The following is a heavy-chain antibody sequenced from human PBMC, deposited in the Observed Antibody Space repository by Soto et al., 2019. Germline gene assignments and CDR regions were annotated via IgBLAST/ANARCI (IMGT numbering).Heavy chain of an antibody. CDR3: AREMHLGSGWGDIDI. CDR1: GFTVSAKW. J-gene: IGHJ4*02. CDR2: INEDGSKK. D-gene: IGHD6-19*01. V-gene: IGHV3-7*03. Sequence: GGSLRLSCAVSGFTVSAKWMSWVRQAPGKGLEWLANINEDGSKKFYVDSVKGRFTISRDNAKNSLSLQLGSLRADDTAVYYCAREMHLGSGWGDIDIWGRGTMVTVSS.